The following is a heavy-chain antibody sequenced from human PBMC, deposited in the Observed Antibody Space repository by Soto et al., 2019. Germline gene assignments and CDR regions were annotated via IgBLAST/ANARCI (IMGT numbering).Heavy chain of an antibody. CDR1: GSSISSGAYY. Sequence: SETLSLTCTVSGSSISSGAYYWSWLRQHPGKGLEWIAYMQYSWSTYYNPSLKSRVSISVDTSKYQCSLKLSSVTAAETAVYYCARRVTVTTFDCWGQGTLVTVSS. J-gene: IGHJ4*02. CDR3: ARRVTVTTFDC. D-gene: IGHD4-17*01. CDR2: MQYSWST. V-gene: IGHV4-31*03.